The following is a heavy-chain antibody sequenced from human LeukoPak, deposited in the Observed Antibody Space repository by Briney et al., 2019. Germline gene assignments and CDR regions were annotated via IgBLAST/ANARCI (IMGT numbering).Heavy chain of an antibody. Sequence: APGQGLXXXXXXNPNSGGTNYAQKFQGRVTMTRDTSISTAYMELSRLRSDDTAVYYCARDGTAAAGPAEYFQHWGQGTLVTVSS. V-gene: IGHV1-2*02. CDR2: XNPNSGGT. J-gene: IGHJ1*01. CDR3: ARDGTAAAGPAEYFQH. D-gene: IGHD6-13*01.